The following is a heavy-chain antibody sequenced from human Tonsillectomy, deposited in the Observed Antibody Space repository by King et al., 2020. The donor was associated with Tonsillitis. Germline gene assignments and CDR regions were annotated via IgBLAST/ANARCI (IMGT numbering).Heavy chain of an antibody. V-gene: IGHV4-59*01. J-gene: IGHJ4*02. Sequence: QLQESGPGLVKPSETLSLTCTVSGGSISSYYWSWIRQPPGKGLEWIGYIYYSGSTNYNPSLKSRVTISVDTSKNQFSLKLSSVTAADTAADYCARGPDTSGYRDYWGQGTLVTVSS. CDR1: GGSISSYY. D-gene: IGHD3-22*01. CDR2: IYYSGST. CDR3: ARGPDTSGYRDY.